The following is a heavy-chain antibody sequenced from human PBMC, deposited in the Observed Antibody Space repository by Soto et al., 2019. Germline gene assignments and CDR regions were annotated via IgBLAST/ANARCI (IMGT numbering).Heavy chain of an antibody. CDR1: GFTFSSYS. D-gene: IGHD1-26*01. CDR3: ARDKYSGSPGLGYYGMDV. V-gene: IGHV3-23*01. J-gene: IGHJ6*04. Sequence: PGGSLRLSCAASGFTFSSYSIYWVRQAPGKGLEWVSDISGSGSGTYYADSVKGRFTISRDNAKNSLYLQMNSLRAEDTAVYYCARDKYSGSPGLGYYGMDVWGKGTTVTVS. CDR2: ISGSGSGT.